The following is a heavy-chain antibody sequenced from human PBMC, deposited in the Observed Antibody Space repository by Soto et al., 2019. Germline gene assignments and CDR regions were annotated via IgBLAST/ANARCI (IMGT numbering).Heavy chain of an antibody. V-gene: IGHV4-59*01. CDR1: GGSMSEYF. CDR2: IYYLGST. CDR3: ARDGYDGSGSPYPAY. D-gene: IGHD3-10*01. J-gene: IGHJ4*02. Sequence: SETLSLTCSVSGGSMSEYFWSWIRQSPGKGLEWIGYIYYLGSTVYNPSLKSRVTISVDTSKRQFSLRLTSVTAADTAVYYCARDGYDGSGSPYPAYWGPGTQVTVSS.